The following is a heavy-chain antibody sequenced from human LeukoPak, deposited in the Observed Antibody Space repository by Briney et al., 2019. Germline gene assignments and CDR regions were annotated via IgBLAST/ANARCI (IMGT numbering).Heavy chain of an antibody. CDR3: ATYRQVLLPFES. Sequence: GGSLRLSCEASGFTFSTSAMIWVRQPPGKGLEWVSSIFPSGGEIHYADSVRGRFTISRDNSKSTLSLQMNSLRAEDTAIYYCATYRQVLLPFESWGQGTLVTVSS. J-gene: IGHJ4*02. CDR2: IFPSGGEI. CDR1: GFTFSTSA. D-gene: IGHD2-8*02. V-gene: IGHV3-23*01.